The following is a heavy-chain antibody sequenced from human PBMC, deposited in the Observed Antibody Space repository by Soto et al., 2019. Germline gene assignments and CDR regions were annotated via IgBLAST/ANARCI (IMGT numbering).Heavy chain of an antibody. J-gene: IGHJ6*02. CDR1: GGSFSGYY. CDR3: ARDGVGATRYYYGMDV. V-gene: IGHV4-34*01. Sequence: PSETLSLTCAVYGGSFSGYYWSWIRQPPGKGLEWIGEINHSGSTNYNPSLKSRVTISVDTSKNQFSLKLSSVTAADTAVYYCARDGVGATRYYYGMDVWGQGTTVTVSS. D-gene: IGHD1-26*01. CDR2: INHSGST.